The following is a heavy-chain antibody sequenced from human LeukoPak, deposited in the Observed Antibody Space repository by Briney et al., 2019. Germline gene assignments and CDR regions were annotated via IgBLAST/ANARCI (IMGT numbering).Heavy chain of an antibody. J-gene: IGHJ3*02. V-gene: IGHV4-59*01. D-gene: IGHD1-26*01. CDR1: GGSISSYY. CDR3: ARVGATFDAFDI. CDR2: IYYSGST. Sequence: SETLSLTCTVSGGSISSYYWSWIRQPPGRGLEWIGYIYYSGSTNYNPSLKSRVTISVDTSKNQFSLKLSSVTAADTAVYYCARVGATFDAFDIWGQGTMVTVSS.